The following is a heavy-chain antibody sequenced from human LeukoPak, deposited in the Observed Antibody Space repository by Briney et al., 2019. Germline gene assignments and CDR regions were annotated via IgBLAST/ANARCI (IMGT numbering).Heavy chain of an antibody. J-gene: IGHJ4*02. D-gene: IGHD3-22*01. Sequence: PSETLSLTCAVYGGSFSSYYWSWIRQPPGKGLEWIGEINHSGSTNYNPSLRSRVTISVDTSKSQFSLKLSSVTAADTAVYYCARGNLYYYDSSGYYFKFDYWGQGTLVTVSS. CDR3: ARGNLYYYDSSGYYFKFDY. CDR1: GGSFSSYY. CDR2: INHSGST. V-gene: IGHV4-34*01.